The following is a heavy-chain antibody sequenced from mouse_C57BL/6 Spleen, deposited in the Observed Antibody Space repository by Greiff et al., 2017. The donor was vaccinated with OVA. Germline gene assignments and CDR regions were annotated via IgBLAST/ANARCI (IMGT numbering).Heavy chain of an antibody. D-gene: IGHD3-2*02. CDR2: ISYDGSN. CDR1: GYSITSGYY. J-gene: IGHJ2*01. V-gene: IGHV3-6*01. Sequence: VQLKESGPGLVKPSQSLSLTCSVTGYSITSGYYWNWIRQFPGNKLEWMGYISYDGSNNYNPSLKNRISITRETSKNQFFLKLNSVTTEDTATYYCARERQLRLRDYWGQGTTLTVSS. CDR3: ARERQLRLRDY.